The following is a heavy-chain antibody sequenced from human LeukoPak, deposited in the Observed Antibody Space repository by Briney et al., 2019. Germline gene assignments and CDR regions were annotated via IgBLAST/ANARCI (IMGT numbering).Heavy chain of an antibody. V-gene: IGHV3-30*03. D-gene: IGHD3-10*01. CDR1: GFTFSSYG. Sequence: GRSLRLSCAASGFTFSSYGMHWVRQAPGKGLEWVAVISYDGSNKYYADSVKGRFTISRDNSKNTLYLQMNSLRAEDTAVYYCAMHRGGLLDYWGQGTLVTVSS. CDR3: AMHRGGLLDY. J-gene: IGHJ4*02. CDR2: ISYDGSNK.